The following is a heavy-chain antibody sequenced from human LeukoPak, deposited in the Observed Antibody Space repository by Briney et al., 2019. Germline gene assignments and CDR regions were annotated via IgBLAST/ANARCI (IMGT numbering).Heavy chain of an antibody. V-gene: IGHV3-23*01. CDR3: AKDQGRLRFLEWLSTHFDY. D-gene: IGHD3-3*01. CDR1: GFTFNNYA. J-gene: IGHJ4*02. CDR2: ISGSGGST. Sequence: GGSLRLSCTASGFTFNNYAMNWVRQAPGKGLEWVSTISGSGGSTYYADSVKGRFTISRDNSKNTLYLQMNSLRAEDTAVYYCAKDQGRLRFLEWLSTHFDYWGQGTLVTVSS.